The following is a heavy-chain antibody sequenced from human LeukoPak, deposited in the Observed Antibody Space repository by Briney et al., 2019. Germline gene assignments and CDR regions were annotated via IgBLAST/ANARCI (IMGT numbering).Heavy chain of an antibody. D-gene: IGHD6-6*01. CDR1: GGXISSGGYF. CDR2: ISYSGST. J-gene: IGHJ4*02. CDR3: ASAPYSSSSVDY. Sequence: PSETLSLTCTVSGGXISSGGYFWSWIRQHPGKGLEWIGYISYSGSTYYNPSLKSRVTISVDTSKNQFSLKLSSVSAADTAVYYCASAPYSSSSVDYWGQGTLVTVSS. V-gene: IGHV4-31*03.